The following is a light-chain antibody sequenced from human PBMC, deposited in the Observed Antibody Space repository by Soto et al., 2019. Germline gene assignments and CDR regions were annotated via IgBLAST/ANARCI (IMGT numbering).Light chain of an antibody. V-gene: IGKV3-20*01. CDR1: QSVSSSY. CDR2: DAS. Sequence: VMRQSAATLSVYPGERATLSCRASQSVSSSYLAWYQQKPGQAPRLLIYDASSRATGIPDRFSGSGSGTDFTLTISRLEPEDFAVYYCQQYGSSPRTFGQGTKVDIK. J-gene: IGKJ1*01. CDR3: QQYGSSPRT.